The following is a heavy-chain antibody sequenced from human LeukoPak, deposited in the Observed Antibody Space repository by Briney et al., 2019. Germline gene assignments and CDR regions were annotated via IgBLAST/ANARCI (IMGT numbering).Heavy chain of an antibody. D-gene: IGHD3-3*01. J-gene: IGHJ4*02. V-gene: IGHV3-23*01. CDR3: AKVHEHTYYDLWSGYYYYFDY. Sequence: PGGSLRLSCAASGFTFSGYAMSWVRQAPGKGLEWVSAISGSGGSTYYADSVKGRFTISRDNSKNTLYLQMNSLRAEDTAVYYCAKVHEHTYYDLWSGYYYYFDYWGQGTLVTVSS. CDR2: ISGSGGST. CDR1: GFTFSGYA.